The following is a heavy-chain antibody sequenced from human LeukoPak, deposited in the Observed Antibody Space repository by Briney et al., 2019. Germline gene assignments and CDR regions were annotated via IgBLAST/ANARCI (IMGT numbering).Heavy chain of an antibody. CDR1: GYTFTSYA. J-gene: IGHJ5*02. Sequence: ASVKVSCKASGYTFTSYAMNWVRQAPGQGLEWMGWINTNTGNPTYAQGFTGWFVFSLDTSVSTAYLQISSLKAEDTAVYYCARDHPGGIIRWFDPWGQGTLVTVSS. D-gene: IGHD3-3*01. CDR2: INTNTGNP. CDR3: ARDHPGGIIRWFDP. V-gene: IGHV7-4-1*02.